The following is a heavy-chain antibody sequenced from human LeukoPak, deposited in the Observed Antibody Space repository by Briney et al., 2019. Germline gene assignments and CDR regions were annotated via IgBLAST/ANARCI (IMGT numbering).Heavy chain of an antibody. J-gene: IGHJ5*02. V-gene: IGHV3-23*01. D-gene: IGHD6-19*01. Sequence: PGGSLRLSCAASGFTFSTFSSYVMSWVRQAPGKGLQWVSSISDSGGNTYYADSVKGRFTISRDNSKNTLYLEMNSLRAEDTAVYYCAKPPHGSGWYTDNWFDHWGQGTRVTVSS. CDR1: GFTFSTFSSYV. CDR2: ISDSGGNT. CDR3: AKPPHGSGWYTDNWFDH.